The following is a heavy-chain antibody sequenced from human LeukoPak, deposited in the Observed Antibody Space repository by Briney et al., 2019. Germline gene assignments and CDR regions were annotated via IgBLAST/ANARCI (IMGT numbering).Heavy chain of an antibody. V-gene: IGHV4-59*01. Sequence: SETLSLTCTVSGGSISSYYWSWIRQPPGKGLEWIGYIYYSGRTNYNPSLKSRVTISVDTSKNQFSLKLSSVTAADTAVYYCARVKRYNWNDDPRLYAFDIWGQGTMVTVSS. CDR2: IYYSGRT. D-gene: IGHD1-1*01. CDR3: ARVKRYNWNDDPRLYAFDI. CDR1: GGSISSYY. J-gene: IGHJ3*02.